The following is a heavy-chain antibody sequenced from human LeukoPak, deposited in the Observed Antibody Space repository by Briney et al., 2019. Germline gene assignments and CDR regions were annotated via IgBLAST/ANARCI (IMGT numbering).Heavy chain of an antibody. D-gene: IGHD3-9*01. Sequence: SETLSLTCTVSGGSISSYYWSWLRQPQGRGLEWIGYIYYSGSTNYNPSLKSRVTISVDTSKNQFSLKLSSVTAADTAVYYCARFLFDYDILTGSFDPWGQGTLVTVSS. CDR2: IYYSGST. J-gene: IGHJ5*02. V-gene: IGHV4-59*08. CDR3: ARFLFDYDILTGSFDP. CDR1: GGSISSYY.